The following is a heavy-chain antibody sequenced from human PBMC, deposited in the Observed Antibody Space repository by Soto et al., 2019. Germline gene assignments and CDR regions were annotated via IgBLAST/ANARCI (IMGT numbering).Heavy chain of an antibody. J-gene: IGHJ3*02. V-gene: IGHV3-9*01. CDR1: GFTFDDYA. CDR3: ARDRYYYDSSGYYYSPDDAFDI. Sequence: GGSLRLSCAASGFTFDDYAMHWVRQAPGKGLEWVSGISWNSGSIGYADSVKGRFTISRDNAKNSLYLQMNSLRAEDTALYYCARDRYYYDSSGYYYSPDDAFDIWGQGTMVTVSS. CDR2: ISWNSGSI. D-gene: IGHD3-22*01.